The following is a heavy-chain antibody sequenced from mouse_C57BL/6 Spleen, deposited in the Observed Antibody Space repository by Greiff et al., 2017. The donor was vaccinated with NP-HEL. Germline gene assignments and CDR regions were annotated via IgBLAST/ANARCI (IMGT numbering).Heavy chain of an antibody. J-gene: IGHJ3*01. CDR1: GYTFTSYW. V-gene: IGHV1-52*01. CDR2: IDPSDSET. CDR3: AREEIYYGNYVAWFAY. Sequence: QVQLQQPGAELVRPGSSVKLSCKASGYTFTSYWMHWVKQRPIQGLEWIGNIDPSDSETHYNQKFKDKATLTVDKSSSTAYMQLSSLTSEDSAVYYCAREEIYYGNYVAWFAYWGQGTLVTVSA. D-gene: IGHD2-1*01.